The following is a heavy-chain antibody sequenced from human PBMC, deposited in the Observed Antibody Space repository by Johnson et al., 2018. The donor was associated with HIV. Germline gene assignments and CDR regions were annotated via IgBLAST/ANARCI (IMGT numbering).Heavy chain of an antibody. CDR1: GFTFSSYW. CDR2: INSDGSST. CDR3: ARDRAVAATSGAGAFDI. Sequence: VQLVESGGGLVQPGGSLRLSCAASGFTFSSYWMHWVRQAPGKGLVWVSRINSDGSSTRYADSVKGRFTISRDNAKNTLYLQMNSLRAEDTAVYYCARDRAVAATSGAGAFDIWGQGTMVTVSS. V-gene: IGHV3-74*01. J-gene: IGHJ3*02. D-gene: IGHD2-15*01.